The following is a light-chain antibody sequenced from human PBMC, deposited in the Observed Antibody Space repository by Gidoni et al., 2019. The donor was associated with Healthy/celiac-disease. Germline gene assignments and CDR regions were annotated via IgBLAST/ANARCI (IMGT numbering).Light chain of an antibody. CDR3: QQSYSTQYT. Sequence: DIQMTKSPSSLSASVGDRVTITCRASQSISSYLNWYQQNPGKAPKLLIYAASSLQSGVPSRFSGSGSGTDFTLTISILQPEDFATYYCQQSYSTQYTFGQGTKLEIK. J-gene: IGKJ2*01. CDR2: AAS. CDR1: QSISSY. V-gene: IGKV1-39*01.